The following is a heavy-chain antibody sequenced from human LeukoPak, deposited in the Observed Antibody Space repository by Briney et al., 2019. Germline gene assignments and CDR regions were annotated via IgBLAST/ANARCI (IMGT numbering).Heavy chain of an antibody. J-gene: IGHJ4*02. CDR1: GGSISSGDYY. CDR2: IYYSGSI. CDR3: ARGKDYGDYPFDY. V-gene: IGHV4-30-4*01. Sequence: SQTLSLTCTVSGGSISSGDYYWNWIRQPPGKGLEWIGYIYYSGSIYYNPSLKSRVTISVDTSMNQFSLKLSSVTAADTAVFYCARGKDYGDYPFDYWGQGILVTVSS. D-gene: IGHD4-17*01.